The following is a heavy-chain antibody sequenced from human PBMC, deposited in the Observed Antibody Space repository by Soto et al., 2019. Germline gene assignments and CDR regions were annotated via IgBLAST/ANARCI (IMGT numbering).Heavy chain of an antibody. V-gene: IGHV3-23*01. Sequence: GVLRLSCAGSGCTFSSYAMSWVRQAKGKGLEWVSAISGSGGSTYYADSVKGRFTISRDNSKNTLYLQMNSLRAEDTAVYYCAKDFRPYSSSWYNWFDPWGQGTLVTVSS. CDR1: GCTFSSYA. CDR3: AKDFRPYSSSWYNWFDP. J-gene: IGHJ5*02. CDR2: ISGSGGST. D-gene: IGHD6-13*01.